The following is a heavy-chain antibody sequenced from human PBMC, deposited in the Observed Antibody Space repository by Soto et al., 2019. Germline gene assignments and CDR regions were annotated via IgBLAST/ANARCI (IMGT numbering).Heavy chain of an antibody. CDR2: IYYTGNT. CDR3: ARQNWNYVSPRLEEIDF. J-gene: IGHJ4*02. CDR1: GGSIRSSSFY. D-gene: IGHD1-7*01. Sequence: SETLSLTCTVSGGSIRSSSFYWGWIRQPPGKGLEWIGNIYYTGNTYYNPSLKSRLTISIDTSKNQISLKLSSVTAADTAVYYCARQNWNYVSPRLEEIDFSGQGTLVTVSS. V-gene: IGHV4-39*01.